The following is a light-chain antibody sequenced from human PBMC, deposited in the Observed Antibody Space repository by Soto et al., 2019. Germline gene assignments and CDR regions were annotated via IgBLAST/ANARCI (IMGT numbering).Light chain of an antibody. CDR2: ATS. CDR3: QNYNSAPLT. Sequence: DIQMPQSPSSLSASVGDRVTIPCRASQDISNSLAWYQQKPGKVPKVLIYATSILQSGVPARFSGSGSGTDFTLTISSLQPEDVATYYCQNYNSAPLTFGGGTKVEI. CDR1: QDISNS. J-gene: IGKJ4*01. V-gene: IGKV1-27*01.